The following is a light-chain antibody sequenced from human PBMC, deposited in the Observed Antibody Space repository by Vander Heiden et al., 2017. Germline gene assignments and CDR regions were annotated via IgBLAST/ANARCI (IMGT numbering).Light chain of an antibody. CDR3: QQYNNWPPWT. V-gene: IGKV3-15*01. CDR2: AAS. J-gene: IGKJ1*01. CDR1: QSVSTN. Sequence: EIVITQSPSTLSVSPRERATLSCRARQSVSTNLAWYQQKPGQGPRLLIFAASTTAPGVPDRISGSGSGTEFALTISSLQSEDFAVFFCQQYNNWPPWTFGQGTKVEIK.